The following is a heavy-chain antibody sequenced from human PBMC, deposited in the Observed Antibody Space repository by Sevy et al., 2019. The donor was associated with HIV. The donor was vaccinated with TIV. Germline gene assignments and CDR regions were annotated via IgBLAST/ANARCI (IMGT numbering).Heavy chain of an antibody. V-gene: IGHV3-30-3*01. CDR2: ISYDGSNK. Sequence: GGSLRLSCAASGFTFSSYAMHWVRQAPGKGLEWVAVISYDGSNKYYADSVKGRFTISRDNSKNTLYLQTNSLRAEDTAVYYCARGGGSSSWYLYYYYYGMDVWGQGTTVTVSS. CDR1: GFTFSSYA. CDR3: ARGGGSSSWYLYYYYYGMDV. D-gene: IGHD6-13*01. J-gene: IGHJ6*02.